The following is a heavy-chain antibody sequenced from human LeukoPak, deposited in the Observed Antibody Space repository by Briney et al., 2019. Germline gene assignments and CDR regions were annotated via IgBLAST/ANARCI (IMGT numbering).Heavy chain of an antibody. Sequence: SETLSLTCTVSGGSISSYYWSWIRQPPGKGLEWIGYIYYSGSTNYNPSLKSRVTISVDTSKNQFSLKLSSVTAADTAVYYCARQMATMRDAFDIWGQGTMVTVSS. V-gene: IGHV4-59*01. CDR1: GGSISSYY. CDR3: ARQMATMRDAFDI. D-gene: IGHD5-24*01. J-gene: IGHJ3*02. CDR2: IYYSGST.